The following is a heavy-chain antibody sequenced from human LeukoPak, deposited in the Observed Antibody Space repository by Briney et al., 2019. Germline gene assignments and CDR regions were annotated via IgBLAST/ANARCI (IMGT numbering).Heavy chain of an antibody. J-gene: IGHJ6*03. CDR1: GYTFTRYY. CDR3: AREGGRYGSYYHYMDV. V-gene: IGHV1-2*02. Sequence: ASVKVSCKASGYTFTRYYMHWVRQAPGQGLEWMGWINPNSGGTNYAQKFQGRVTMTRDTSISTAYMELSRMRSDATAVYYCAREGGRYGSYYHYMDVWGKGTTVTVSS. D-gene: IGHD3-16*01. CDR2: INPNSGGT.